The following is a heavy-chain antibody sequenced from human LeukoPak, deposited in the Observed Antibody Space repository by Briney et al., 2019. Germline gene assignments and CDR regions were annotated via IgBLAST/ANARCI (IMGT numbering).Heavy chain of an antibody. J-gene: IGHJ5*02. V-gene: IGHV4-4*07. CDR3: ARGGRSGATKT. CDR1: GGSISTYY. Sequence: SETLSLTCTVSGGSISTYYWTWVRQPAGKGLEWIGRIYTSGSTNYNPSLKSRVTMSVDTSKNQFSLKLSSVTAADTAVYYCARGGRSGATKTWGQGTLVTVSS. CDR2: IYTSGST. D-gene: IGHD1-26*01.